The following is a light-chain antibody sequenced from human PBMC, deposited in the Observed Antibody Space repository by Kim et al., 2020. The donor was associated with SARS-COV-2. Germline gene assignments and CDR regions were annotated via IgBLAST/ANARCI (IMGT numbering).Light chain of an antibody. V-gene: IGKV3-20*01. Sequence: EIVLTQSPGTLSLSPGERATLSCRASQNIRSNYLAWYQQTPGQAPRLLLYGASTRATGIPDRFSGSGSGTDFTLTISRLEPEDFAVYYCQQYGSSRTFGQGTKVDIK. CDR1: QNIRSNY. CDR3: QQYGSSRT. CDR2: GAS. J-gene: IGKJ1*01.